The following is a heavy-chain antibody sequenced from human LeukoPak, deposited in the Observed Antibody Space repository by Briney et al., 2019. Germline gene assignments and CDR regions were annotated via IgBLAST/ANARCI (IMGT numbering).Heavy chain of an antibody. CDR2: ISSSGITV. V-gene: IGHV3-48*03. CDR3: ARVRRGYNGYDAFDY. Sequence: GGSLRLPCEASGFTFSNYEMNWVRQAPGQGLEWVSYISSSGITVYSADSVQGRFTISRDNAKNSLYLQMSSLRAEDTAIYYCARVRRGYNGYDAFDYWGQGTLVTVSS. CDR1: GFTFSNYE. J-gene: IGHJ4*02. D-gene: IGHD5-12*01.